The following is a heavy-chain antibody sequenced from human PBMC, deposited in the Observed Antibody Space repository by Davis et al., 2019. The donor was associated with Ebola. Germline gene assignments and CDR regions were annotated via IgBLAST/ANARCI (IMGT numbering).Heavy chain of an antibody. J-gene: IGHJ4*02. CDR2: INQDGSEP. CDR1: GFTFTTST. Sequence: GESLKISCVASGFTFTTSTMHWVRQAPGKGLEWVANINQDGSEPKYVDSVKGRFTISRDNAKNSLFLQMNNLRAEDTATYYCVRFFFDLWGQGALVTVSS. V-gene: IGHV3-7*03. CDR3: VRFFFDL.